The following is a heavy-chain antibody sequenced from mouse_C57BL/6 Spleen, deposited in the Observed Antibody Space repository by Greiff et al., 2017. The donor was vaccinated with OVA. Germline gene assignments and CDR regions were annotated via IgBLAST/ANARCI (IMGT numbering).Heavy chain of an antibody. J-gene: IGHJ2*01. CDR2: INPNNGGT. Sequence: LHPSGPELVKPGASVKISCKASGYTFTDYYMNWVKQSHGKSLEWIGDINPNNGGTSYNQKFKGKATLTVDKSSSTAYMELRSLTSEDSAVYYCARSDDYGFDYWGQGTTLTVSS. V-gene: IGHV1-26*01. CDR1: GYTFTDYY. D-gene: IGHD2-4*01. CDR3: ARSDDYGFDY.